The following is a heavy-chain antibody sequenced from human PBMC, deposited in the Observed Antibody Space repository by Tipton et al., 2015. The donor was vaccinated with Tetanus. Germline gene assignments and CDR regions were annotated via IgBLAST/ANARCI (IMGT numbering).Heavy chain of an antibody. CDR1: GFIFDDYA. CDR2: ISWNGDTI. Sequence: QLVQSGGGLVKPGGSLRLSWAASGFIFDDYAMHWGRQAPGKGLEWVSGISWNGDTIGYADSVKGRFTISRDNAKNSIYLQMNSLRAEDTSLYYCAKDRGHSGSYSSFDYWGQGTLVTVFS. V-gene: IGHV3-9*01. CDR3: AKDRGHSGSYSSFDY. J-gene: IGHJ4*02. D-gene: IGHD1-26*01.